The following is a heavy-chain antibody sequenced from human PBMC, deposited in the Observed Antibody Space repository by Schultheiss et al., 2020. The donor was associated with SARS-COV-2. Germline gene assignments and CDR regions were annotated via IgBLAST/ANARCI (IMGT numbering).Heavy chain of an antibody. CDR3: ARDLGNDQQLAPDY. V-gene: IGHV4-39*07. D-gene: IGHD6-6*01. J-gene: IGHJ4*02. Sequence: SETLSLTCTVSGGSISSSSYYWGWIRQPPGKGLEWIGEINHSGSTNYNPSLKSRVTISVDTSKNQFSLKLTSVTAADTAMYYCARDLGNDQQLAPDYWGQGTLVTVAS. CDR1: GGSISSSSYY. CDR2: INHSGST.